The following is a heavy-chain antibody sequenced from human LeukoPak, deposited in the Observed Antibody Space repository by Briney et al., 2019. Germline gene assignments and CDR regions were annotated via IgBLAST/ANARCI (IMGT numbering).Heavy chain of an antibody. D-gene: IGHD2-15*01. Sequence: SETLSLTCTVSGGSISSYYWSWIRQPPGKGLEWIGYIYYSGSTNYNPSLKSRVTISVDTSKNQFSLKLSSVTAADTAVYYCAREPWVVGPFDYWGQGTLVTVSS. J-gene: IGHJ4*02. CDR1: GGSISSYY. CDR3: AREPWVVGPFDY. CDR2: IYYSGST. V-gene: IGHV4-59*01.